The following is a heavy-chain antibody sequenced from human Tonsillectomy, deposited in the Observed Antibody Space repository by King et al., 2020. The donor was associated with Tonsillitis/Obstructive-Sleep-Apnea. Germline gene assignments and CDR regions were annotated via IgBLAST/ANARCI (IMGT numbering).Heavy chain of an antibody. CDR3: ARGGDGFERYYMDV. CDR1: GGTFSNDA. D-gene: IGHD5-24*01. V-gene: IGHV1-69*09. Sequence: VQLVQSGAEVKKPGSSVKVSCKASGGTFSNDAISWVRQAPGQGLEWMGRIIPILGLANYAQKFQGRVTITADKSTSTVYMELSSLRSEDTAVYYCARGGDGFERYYMDVWGKGTTVTVSS. CDR2: IIPILGLA. J-gene: IGHJ6*03.